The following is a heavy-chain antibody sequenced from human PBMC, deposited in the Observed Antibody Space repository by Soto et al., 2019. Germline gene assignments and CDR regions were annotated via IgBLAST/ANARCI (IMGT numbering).Heavy chain of an antibody. V-gene: IGHV1-18*01. J-gene: IGHJ4*02. D-gene: IGHD6-19*01. CDR3: ARDERWLTFDY. Sequence: KLQGRVTMTTDTSTSTAYMELRSLRSDDTAVYYCARDERWLTFDYWGQGTLVTVSS.